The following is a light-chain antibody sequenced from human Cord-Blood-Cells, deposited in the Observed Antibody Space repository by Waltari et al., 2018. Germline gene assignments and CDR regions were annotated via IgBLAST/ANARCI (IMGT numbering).Light chain of an antibody. CDR3: CSYAGSSTFVV. J-gene: IGLJ2*01. V-gene: IGLV2-23*03. Sequence: QSALTQPAPVSGSPGQSIPISCPGTGSDVGGHTLVPCYQQNPGKAPKLMIYEGSKRPSGVSNRFSGSKSGNTASLTISGLQAEDEADYYCCSYAGSSTFVVFGGGTKLTVL. CDR1: GSDVGGHTL. CDR2: EGS.